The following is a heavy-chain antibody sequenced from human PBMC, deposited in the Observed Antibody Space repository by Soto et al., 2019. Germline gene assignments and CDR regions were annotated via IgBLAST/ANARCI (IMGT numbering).Heavy chain of an antibody. CDR2: ISHTGYT. V-gene: IGHV4-59*02. CDR1: DASVSKYY. D-gene: IGHD3-10*02. Sequence: KTSETLSLTCIVSDASVSKYYWSWIRQPPGKGLEWIGYISHTGYTSYNPSLESRLTISMDKSKNQLSLNLNSVTTADTAVYYCARGQLMFAYWGQGTQVTVSS. CDR3: ARGQLMFAY. J-gene: IGHJ4*02.